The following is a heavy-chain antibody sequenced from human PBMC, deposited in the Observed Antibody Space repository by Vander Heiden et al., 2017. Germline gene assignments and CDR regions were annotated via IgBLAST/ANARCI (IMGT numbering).Heavy chain of an antibody. CDR3: ARAGFFRFDY. D-gene: IGHD3-3*01. V-gene: IGHV3-74*01. Sequence: EVQLVESGGGLVQPGGSLRLSCVDSGFTFSSSWMPWARQAPGTGLVWLSRMNSDGSTTDYADSVKGRFTISRDNAKNTLYLQMNGLRAEDTAVYYCARAGFFRFDYWGQGILVTVSS. CDR2: MNSDGSTT. CDR1: GFTFSSSW. J-gene: IGHJ4*02.